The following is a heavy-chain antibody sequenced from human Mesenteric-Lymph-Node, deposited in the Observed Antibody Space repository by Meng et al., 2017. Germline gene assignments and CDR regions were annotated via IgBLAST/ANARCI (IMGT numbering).Heavy chain of an antibody. V-gene: IGHV3-73*02. CDR1: GFTLSGLD. D-gene: IGHD4-17*01. Sequence: EGDLVGYGGELGQPGGSLKLFCAVSGFTLSGLDLHGVREASVRGLEWVGRIHCSVSGYAASVKGRFSVSRDDSKNTAYLQMNSLKIEDTAVYYCARIGYGDSRGYWGQGTLVTVSS. CDR2: IHCSVS. CDR3: ARIGYGDSRGY. J-gene: IGHJ4*02.